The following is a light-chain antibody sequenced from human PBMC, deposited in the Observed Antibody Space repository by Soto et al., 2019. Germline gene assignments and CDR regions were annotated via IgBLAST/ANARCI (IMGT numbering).Light chain of an antibody. CDR2: DVS. J-gene: IGKJ2*01. CDR3: QHTTDFT. V-gene: IGKV1-5*01. Sequence: DIQMTQSPSTLAASVGDTVTMTCRSSSKWLAWYQKKPGNAPKLLIYDVSNLERGVPPRGSGSTSGAKSTLTITGLQPDDLGTYYCQHTTDFTFGQGTKVEIK. CDR1: SSSKW.